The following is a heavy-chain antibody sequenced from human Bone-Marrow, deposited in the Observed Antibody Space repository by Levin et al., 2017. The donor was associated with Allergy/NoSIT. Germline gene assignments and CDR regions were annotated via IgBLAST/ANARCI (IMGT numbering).Heavy chain of an antibody. CDR1: GFTFGSYL. CDR2: SNGDGSDT. CDR3: AGGGATIPY. Sequence: ETLSLTCEASGFTFGSYLMHWVRQAPGKGLVWVSRSNGDGSDTSYADSVKGRFTISRDNAKNTLFLQMNSLRAEDTAVYYCAGGGATIPYWGQGTLVTVSS. J-gene: IGHJ4*02. D-gene: IGHD5-24*01. V-gene: IGHV3-74*01.